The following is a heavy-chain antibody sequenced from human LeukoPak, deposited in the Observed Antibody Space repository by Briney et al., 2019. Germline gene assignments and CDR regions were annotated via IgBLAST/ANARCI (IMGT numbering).Heavy chain of an antibody. D-gene: IGHD3-10*01. CDR2: ISRSGGST. CDR3: ARGYGSGSSHIDY. V-gene: IGHV3-23*01. Sequence: GGSLRLSCAASAFTFSSYAMSWVRQAPGKGLEWVSAISRSGGSTYYADSVKGRFTISRDNAKNSLYLQMNSLRAEDTAVYYCARGYGSGSSHIDYWGQGTLVTVSS. J-gene: IGHJ4*02. CDR1: AFTFSSYA.